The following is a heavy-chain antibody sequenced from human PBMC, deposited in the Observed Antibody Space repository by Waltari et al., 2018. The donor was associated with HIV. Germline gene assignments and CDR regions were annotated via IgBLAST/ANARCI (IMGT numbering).Heavy chain of an antibody. CDR3: TREATNLNDY. J-gene: IGHJ4*02. D-gene: IGHD3-9*01. V-gene: IGHV3-49*04. CDR2: IRSKAYGGTT. Sequence: EVQLVESGGGLVQPGRSLRLSCTASGFTFGDYAMSWVRQAPGKGLEWVGVIRSKAYGGTTEYAASVKGRFTISRDDSKSIAYLQMNSLKTEDTAVYYCTREATNLNDYWGQGTLVTVSS. CDR1: GFTFGDYA.